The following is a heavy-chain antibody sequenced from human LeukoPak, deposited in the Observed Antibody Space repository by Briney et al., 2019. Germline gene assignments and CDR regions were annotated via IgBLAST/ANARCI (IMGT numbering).Heavy chain of an antibody. V-gene: IGHV5-51*01. CDR1: GYSFTSYW. CDR3: ARLSPPYDSSGYYWFDY. CDR2: IYPGDSDT. Sequence: GESLKISCKGSGYSFTSYWIGWVRQMPGKGLEWMGIIYPGDSDTRYSPSFQGQVTILADKSISTAYLQWSSLKASDTAMYYCARLSPPYDSSGYYWFDYWGQGTLVTVSS. J-gene: IGHJ4*02. D-gene: IGHD3-22*01.